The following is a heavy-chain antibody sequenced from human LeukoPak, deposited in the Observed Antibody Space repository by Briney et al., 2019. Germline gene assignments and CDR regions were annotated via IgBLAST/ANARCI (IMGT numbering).Heavy chain of an antibody. D-gene: IGHD3-22*01. CDR2: ISGSGGST. CDR1: GFTFSSYA. Sequence: GGSLRLSCAASGFTFSSYAMSWVRQAPGKGPEWVSAISGSGGSTYYADSVKGRFTISRDNSKNTLYLQMNSLRAEDTAVYYCATGITMIVVVITERNFDYWGQGTLVTVSS. V-gene: IGHV3-23*01. CDR3: ATGITMIVVVITERNFDY. J-gene: IGHJ4*02.